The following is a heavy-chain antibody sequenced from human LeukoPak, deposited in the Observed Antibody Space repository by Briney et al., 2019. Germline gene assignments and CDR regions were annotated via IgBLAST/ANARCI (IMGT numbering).Heavy chain of an antibody. CDR3: ARGGLGLSGPPRAFDI. CDR1: STYA. CDR2: VTGSGAGT. J-gene: IGHJ3*02. V-gene: IGHV3-23*01. D-gene: IGHD3/OR15-3a*01. Sequence: AGSLRLSCAAFSTYAMSWVRRGPGKGLGCVSVVTGSGAGTYYADSVKGRFTVSRDNFKNTLFLQMNSLRAEDTAVYYCARGGLGLSGPPRAFDIWGQGTMVTVSS.